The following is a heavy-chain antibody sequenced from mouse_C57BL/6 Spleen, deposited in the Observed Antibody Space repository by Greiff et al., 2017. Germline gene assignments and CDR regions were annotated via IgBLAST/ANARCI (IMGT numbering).Heavy chain of an antibody. D-gene: IGHD1-1*01. J-gene: IGHJ2*01. Sequence: EVNLVESEGGLVQPGSSMKLSCTASGFTFSDYYMAWVRQVPEKGLEWVANINYDGSSTYYLDSLKSRFIISRDNAKNILYLQMSSLKSEDTATYYCARALTSYFDYWGQGTTLTVSS. CDR3: ARALTSYFDY. V-gene: IGHV5-16*01. CDR2: INYDGSST. CDR1: GFTFSDYY.